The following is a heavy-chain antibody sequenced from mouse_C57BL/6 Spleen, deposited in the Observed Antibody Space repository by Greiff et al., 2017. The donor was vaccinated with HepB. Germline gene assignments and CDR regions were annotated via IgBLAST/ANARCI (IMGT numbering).Heavy chain of an antibody. V-gene: IGHV1-69*01. D-gene: IGHD2-5*01. Sequence: QVQLQQPGAELVMPGASVKLSCKASGYTFASYWMHWVKQRPGQGLEWIGEIDPSDSYTNYNQKFKGKSTLTVDKSSSTAYMQLSSLTSEDSAVYYCAREAYYSNSAWFAYWGQGTLVTVSA. CDR1: GYTFASYW. CDR2: IDPSDSYT. CDR3: AREAYYSNSAWFAY. J-gene: IGHJ3*01.